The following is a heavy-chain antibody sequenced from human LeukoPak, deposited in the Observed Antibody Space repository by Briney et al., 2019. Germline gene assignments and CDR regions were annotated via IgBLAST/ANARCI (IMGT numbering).Heavy chain of an antibody. D-gene: IGHD4-17*01. Sequence: GGSLRLSCAASGFTVSSNYMSWVRQAPGKGLEWVSVIYSGGSTYYADSVKGRFTISRDNSKNTLYLQMNSLRAEDTAVYYCARIDYGDSEGYWGQGTLVTVSS. CDR1: GFTVSSNY. CDR3: ARIDYGDSEGY. V-gene: IGHV3-53*01. J-gene: IGHJ4*02. CDR2: IYSGGST.